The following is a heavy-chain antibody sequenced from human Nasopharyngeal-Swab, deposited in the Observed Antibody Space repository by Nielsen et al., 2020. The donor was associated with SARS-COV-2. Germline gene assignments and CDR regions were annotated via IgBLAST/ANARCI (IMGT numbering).Heavy chain of an antibody. J-gene: IGHJ6*02. CDR3: AKELLYCSGGSCYRYYYGMDV. D-gene: IGHD2-15*01. CDR1: GFTFSSYA. Sequence: GGSLRLSCAASGFTFSSYAMSWVRQAPGKGLEWVSAISGSGGSTYYADSVKGGFTISRDNSKNTLYLQMNSLRAEDTAVYYCAKELLYCSGGSCYRYYYGMDVWGQGTTVTVSS. V-gene: IGHV3-23*01. CDR2: ISGSGGST.